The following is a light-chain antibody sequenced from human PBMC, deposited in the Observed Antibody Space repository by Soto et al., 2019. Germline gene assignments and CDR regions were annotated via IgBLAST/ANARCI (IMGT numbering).Light chain of an antibody. CDR2: GAS. CDR1: QSVSSN. V-gene: IGKV3-15*01. Sequence: EIVMTQSPATLSVSPGESATLSCRASQSVSSNLAWYQQKPGQAPRLLIYGASTRATGIPARFSGSGSGTEFTLTISSLQSEDCAVYYCQQYNNWPLTFGGGTKVEIK. J-gene: IGKJ4*01. CDR3: QQYNNWPLT.